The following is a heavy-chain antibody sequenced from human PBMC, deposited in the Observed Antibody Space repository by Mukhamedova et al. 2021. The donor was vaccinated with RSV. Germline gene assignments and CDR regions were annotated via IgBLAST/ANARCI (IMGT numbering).Heavy chain of an antibody. Sequence: GKGLEWVSYISSRSSTIYYADSLKGRFSISRDNAKNSLYLYMNNLRAEDTAAYYCARAALGSLTDYYYMDVWGKGTTVTVSS. CDR3: ARAALGSLTDYYYMDV. J-gene: IGHJ6*03. CDR2: ISSRSSTI. D-gene: IGHD3-16*02. V-gene: IGHV3-48*01.